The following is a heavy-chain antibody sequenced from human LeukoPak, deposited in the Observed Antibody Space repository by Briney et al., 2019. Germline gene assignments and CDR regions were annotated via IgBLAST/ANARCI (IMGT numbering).Heavy chain of an antibody. V-gene: IGHV3-66*02. Sequence: GGSLRLSCAASGFTVSSNYMSWVREAPGKGLEWGSVIYSGGSTYYADSVKGRFTISRDNSKNTLYLQMNSLRAEDTAVYYCARGFTMIVVVPKRGAFDIWGQGTMVTVSS. J-gene: IGHJ3*02. CDR2: IYSGGST. CDR3: ARGFTMIVVVPKRGAFDI. CDR1: GFTVSSNY. D-gene: IGHD3-22*01.